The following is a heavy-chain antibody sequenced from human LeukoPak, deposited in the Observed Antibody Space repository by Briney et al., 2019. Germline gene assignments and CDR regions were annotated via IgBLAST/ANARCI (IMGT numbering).Heavy chain of an antibody. CDR3: ARGDLGTFDI. Sequence: GGSLRLSCAASGFTFSNYAMSWVRQAPGKGLEWVSAISGSGGSTYYADSVKGRFTISRDNAKSSLYLQMNSLRVDDTAVYYCARGDLGTFDIWGQGTKVTV. CDR1: GFTFSNYA. J-gene: IGHJ3*02. D-gene: IGHD2-21*01. CDR2: ISGSGGST. V-gene: IGHV3-23*01.